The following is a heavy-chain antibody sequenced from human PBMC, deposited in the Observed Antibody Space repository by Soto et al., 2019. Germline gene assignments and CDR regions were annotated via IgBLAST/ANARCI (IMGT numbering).Heavy chain of an antibody. D-gene: IGHD4-17*01. Sequence: QVQLVQSGAEVKKPGASVKVSCKASGYTFTSYYMHWVRQAPGQGLEWMGIINPSGGSTSYAQKFQGRVTMTSDTSTSTVYMELSSLRSEDTAVYYCARDPSHDGDYYGMDVWGQGTTVTVSS. J-gene: IGHJ6*02. CDR3: ARDPSHDGDYYGMDV. V-gene: IGHV1-46*01. CDR2: INPSGGST. CDR1: GYTFTSYY.